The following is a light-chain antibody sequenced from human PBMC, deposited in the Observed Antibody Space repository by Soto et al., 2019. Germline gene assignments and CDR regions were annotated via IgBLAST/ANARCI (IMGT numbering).Light chain of an antibody. Sequence: QSVLTQPPSASGSPGQSVTISCTGTYSDVSGSNYVSWYQQHPGKAPKLVIYEVIQRPSGVPDRFSGSRSGNTASLTVSRLQAEDEADYYCSSNVVGTNLKIFGGGTKLTVL. J-gene: IGLJ2*01. V-gene: IGLV2-8*01. CDR2: EVI. CDR3: SSNVVGTNLKI. CDR1: YSDVSGSNY.